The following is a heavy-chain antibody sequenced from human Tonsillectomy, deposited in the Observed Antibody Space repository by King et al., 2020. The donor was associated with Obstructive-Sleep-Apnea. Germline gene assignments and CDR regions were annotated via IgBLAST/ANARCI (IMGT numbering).Heavy chain of an antibody. CDR1: GFTFDDYA. V-gene: IGHV3-9*01. Sequence: VQLVESGGGLVQPGRSLRLSCAASGFTFDDYAMHWVRQAPGKGLEWVSGISWNSGRIGYADSVKGRFTISRDNAKNSLYLQMNSLRAEDTALYYCAKGSVVATICCFDYWGQGTLVTVSS. CDR3: AKGSVVATICCFDY. D-gene: IGHD5-12*01. J-gene: IGHJ4*02. CDR2: ISWNSGRI.